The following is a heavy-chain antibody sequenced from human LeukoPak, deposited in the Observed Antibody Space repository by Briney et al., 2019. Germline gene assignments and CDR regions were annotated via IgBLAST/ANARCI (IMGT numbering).Heavy chain of an antibody. CDR2: IYHSGST. CDR1: GGSISSGGYS. V-gene: IGHV4-30-2*06. D-gene: IGHD1-14*01. CDR3: ARTNQAHFDY. Sequence: SETLSLTCDVSGGSISSGGYSWSWIRQSPGKGLEWIGYIYHSGSTYYNPSLKSRVTISVDRSKNQFSLKLSSVTAADTAVYYCARTNQAHFDYWGQGTLVTVSS. J-gene: IGHJ4*02.